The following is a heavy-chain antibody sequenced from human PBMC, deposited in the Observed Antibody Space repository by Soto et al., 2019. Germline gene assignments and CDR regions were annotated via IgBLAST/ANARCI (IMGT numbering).Heavy chain of an antibody. CDR1: GFSLSTSGMC. D-gene: IGHD3-3*01. Sequence: SGPTLVNPTQTLTLTCTFSGFSLSTSGMCVSWIRQPPGKALEWLARIDWDDDKYYSTSLKTRLTISKDTSKNQVVLTMTNMDPVDTVTYYCARALWSGYYHYYYYYGMDVWGQGTTVTVSS. CDR2: IDWDDDK. CDR3: ARALWSGYYHYYYYYGMDV. J-gene: IGHJ6*02. V-gene: IGHV2-70*11.